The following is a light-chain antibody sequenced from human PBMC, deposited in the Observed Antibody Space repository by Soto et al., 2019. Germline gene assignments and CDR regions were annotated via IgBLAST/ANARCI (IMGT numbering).Light chain of an antibody. CDR3: QQYDVWWT. J-gene: IGKJ1*01. CDR2: NAS. V-gene: IGKV3-15*01. CDR1: QTIGSN. Sequence: DIVMTQSPATLSVSPGERATLSCRASQTIGSNLAWYQQKPGQTPRLLIFNASNRAAGIPTRVSGSGSGPDFALTINSLQSEDFAVYYGQQYDVWWTSGHGTKVYI.